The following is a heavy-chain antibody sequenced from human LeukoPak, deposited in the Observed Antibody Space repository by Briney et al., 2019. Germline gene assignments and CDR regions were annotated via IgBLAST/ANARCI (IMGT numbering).Heavy chain of an antibody. CDR1: GGSISSYY. J-gene: IGHJ4*02. CDR2: IYYSGST. Sequence: SETLSLTXTVSGGSISSYYWSWIRQPPGKGLEWIGYIYYSGSTNYNPSLKSRVTISVDTSKNQFSLKLSSVTAADTAVYYCARVRDILTGLYFDYWGQGTLVTVSS. V-gene: IGHV4-59*01. CDR3: ARVRDILTGLYFDY. D-gene: IGHD3-9*01.